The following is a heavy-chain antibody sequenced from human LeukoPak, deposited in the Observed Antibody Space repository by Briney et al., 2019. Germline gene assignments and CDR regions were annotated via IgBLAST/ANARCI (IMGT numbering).Heavy chain of an antibody. CDR3: ARYGTYDAFDI. D-gene: IGHD2-8*01. Sequence: SETLSLTCAVYGGSFSGYYWSWIRQPPGKGLEWIGEINHSGSTNYNPSLKSRVTISVDTSKNQFSLRLSSVTAADTAVYYCARYGTYDAFDIWGQGTMVTVSS. V-gene: IGHV4-34*01. CDR1: GGSFSGYY. CDR2: INHSGST. J-gene: IGHJ3*02.